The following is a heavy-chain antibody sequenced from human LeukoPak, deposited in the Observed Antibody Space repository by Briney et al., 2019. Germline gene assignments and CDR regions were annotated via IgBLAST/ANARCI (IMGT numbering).Heavy chain of an antibody. CDR3: ARDRFITMVREPNWFDP. CDR2: ISSSSSYI. D-gene: IGHD3-10*01. Sequence: GGSLRLSCAASGFTFSSYSMNWVRQAPGKGLEWVSSISSSSSYIYYADSVKGRFTISRDNAKNSLCLQMNSLRAEDTAVYYCARDRFITMVREPNWFDPWGQGTLVTVSS. V-gene: IGHV3-21*01. J-gene: IGHJ5*02. CDR1: GFTFSSYS.